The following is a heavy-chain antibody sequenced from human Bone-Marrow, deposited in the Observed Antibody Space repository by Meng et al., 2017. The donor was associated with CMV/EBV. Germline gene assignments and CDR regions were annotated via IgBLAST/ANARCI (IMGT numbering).Heavy chain of an antibody. D-gene: IGHD6-13*01. Sequence: GESLKISCTASGFTFNSHVMYWVRQAPGKGPECVAVISYNGNKKYYIDSVKGRFTISRDNSKSTLYLQMNSLRSDDTSVYYCARDLVAAPGGFDYFYGMDVWGQGNTVNGAS. J-gene: IGHJ6*02. V-gene: IGHV3-30-3*01. CDR3: ARDLVAAPGGFDYFYGMDV. CDR2: ISYNGNKK. CDR1: GFTFNSHV.